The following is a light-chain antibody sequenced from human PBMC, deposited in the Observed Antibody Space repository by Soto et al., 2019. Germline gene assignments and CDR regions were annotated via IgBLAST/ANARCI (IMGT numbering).Light chain of an antibody. CDR2: AVS. J-gene: IGLJ2*01. Sequence: QSALTQPASVSGSPGQSITISCTGTSSDVGGYNYVSWYQQHPGKAPKLMIYAVSNRPSGVSNRFFGSKSGNTASLTISGLQAEDEGDYYCSSYTSSTTLVFGGGTKVPVL. V-gene: IGLV2-14*01. CDR3: SSYTSSTTLV. CDR1: SSDVGGYNY.